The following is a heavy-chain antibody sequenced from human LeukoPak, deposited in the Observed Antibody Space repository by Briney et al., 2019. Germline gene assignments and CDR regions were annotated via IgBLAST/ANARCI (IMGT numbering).Heavy chain of an antibody. V-gene: IGHV4-4*07. CDR3: ARELGGIAARQELAYFDY. Sequence: SETLSLTCTVSGGSISSYYWSWIRQPAGKGLEWIGRIYTSGSTNYNPSLKSRVTMSVDTSKNQFSLKLSSVTAADTVVYYCARELGGIAARQELAYFDYWGQGTLVTVSS. CDR1: GGSISSYY. CDR2: IYTSGST. D-gene: IGHD6-6*01. J-gene: IGHJ4*02.